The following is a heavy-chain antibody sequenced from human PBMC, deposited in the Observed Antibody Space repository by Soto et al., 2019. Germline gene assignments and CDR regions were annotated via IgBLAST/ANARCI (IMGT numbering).Heavy chain of an antibody. J-gene: IGHJ5*02. CDR3: ARALYYYGSGTVWFDP. V-gene: IGHV4-59*01. D-gene: IGHD3-10*01. Sequence: PSETLSLTCTVSGGSISSYYWSWIRQPPGKGLEWIGYIYYSGSTNYNPSLKSRVTISVDTSKNQFSLKLSSVTAADTAVYYCARALYYYGSGTVWFDPWGQGTLVTVSS. CDR2: IYYSGST. CDR1: GGSISSYY.